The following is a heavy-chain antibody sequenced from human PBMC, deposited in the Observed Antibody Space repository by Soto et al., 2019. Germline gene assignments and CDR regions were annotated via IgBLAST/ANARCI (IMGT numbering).Heavy chain of an antibody. V-gene: IGHV3-30*18. D-gene: IGHD2-2*01. CDR3: AKDLCSSSSCYYNYGMDV. CDR1: GFTFRNYA. CDR2: ISYDGSNK. Sequence: GGSLRLSCAASGFTFRNYAMHWVRQAPGKGLEWVAVISYDGSNKYYADSVKGRFTISRDNSKNTLYLQMNSLRAEDTAVFYGAKDLCSSSSCYYNYGMDVWGQGTTVTVSS. J-gene: IGHJ6*02.